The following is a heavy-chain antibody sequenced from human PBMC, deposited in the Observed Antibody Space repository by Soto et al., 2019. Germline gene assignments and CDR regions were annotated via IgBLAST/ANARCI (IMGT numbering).Heavy chain of an antibody. J-gene: IGHJ4*02. Sequence: QVHLVQSGAEMRKPGASVKVSCKASGYTCSTYAIHWVRQAPGQGLEWMGWTNADNGDTKFSQKFQGRVTITRDTSANTAYMDLSSLRPEDTAVYYCARGGWFGELPFDYWGQGTLVTVSS. D-gene: IGHD3-10*01. CDR2: TNADNGDT. V-gene: IGHV1-3*01. CDR1: GYTCSTYA. CDR3: ARGGWFGELPFDY.